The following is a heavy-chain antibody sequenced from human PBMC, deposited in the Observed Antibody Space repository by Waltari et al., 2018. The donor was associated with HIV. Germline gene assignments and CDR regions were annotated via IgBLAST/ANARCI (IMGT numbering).Heavy chain of an antibody. V-gene: IGHV4-61*01. D-gene: IGHD3-3*01. J-gene: IGHJ2*01. CDR2: IYYSGST. CDR1: GGSVSSGSYY. Sequence: QVQLQESGPGLVKPSETLSLTCTVSGGSVSSGSYYWSWIRQPPGKGLEWIGYIYYSGSTNYNPSLKSRVTISVDTSKNQFSLKLSSVTAADTAVYYCARDQGWSLYWYFDLWGRGTLVTVSS. CDR3: ARDQGWSLYWYFDL.